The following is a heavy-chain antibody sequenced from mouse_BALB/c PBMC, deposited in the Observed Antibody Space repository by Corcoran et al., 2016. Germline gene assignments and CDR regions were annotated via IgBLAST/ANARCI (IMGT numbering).Heavy chain of an antibody. V-gene: IGHV1-18*01. CDR1: GYTFTDYN. CDR3: ARWGITTFDY. D-gene: IGHD1-1*01. J-gene: IGHJ2*01. CDR2: INTRSRGT. Sequence: EVLLQQSGPLLVKPGASVKIICTTSGYTFTDYNMDWVQQSHGKSLGWIGDINTRSRGTVYNQTFEGRATLTVDKSYNTAYMELRRLTSEDTAVDYCARWGITTFDYWGQGTTVTVSS.